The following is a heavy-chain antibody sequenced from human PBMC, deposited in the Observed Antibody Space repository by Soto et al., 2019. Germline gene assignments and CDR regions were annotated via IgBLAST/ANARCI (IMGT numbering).Heavy chain of an antibody. V-gene: IGHV3-30-3*02. Sequence: GGSLRLSCAASGFTFSSYAMHWVRQAPGKGLEWVAVISYDGSNKYYADSVKGRFTISRDNSKNTLYLQMNSLRAEDTAVYYCANEIGSDSSGWSPGYYFDYWGQGTLVTVSS. J-gene: IGHJ4*02. CDR2: ISYDGSNK. D-gene: IGHD6-19*01. CDR3: ANEIGSDSSGWSPGYYFDY. CDR1: GFTFSSYA.